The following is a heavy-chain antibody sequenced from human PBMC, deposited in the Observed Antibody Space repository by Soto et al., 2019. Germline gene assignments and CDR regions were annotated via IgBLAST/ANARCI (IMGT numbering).Heavy chain of an antibody. J-gene: IGHJ4*02. D-gene: IGHD6-13*01. Sequence: QVHLVESGGGVVQPGRSLRLSCAASGFTFGNFGIHWVRQAPGKGLEWVADISSDGSRKFYADSVKGRFTISRDNSKNTLYLQMNILRTEDTAVYFCARGCSGGTNCFYFDFWGQGILVTVSS. CDR2: ISSDGSRK. CDR3: ARGCSGGTNCFYFDF. V-gene: IGHV3-30*03. CDR1: GFTFGNFG.